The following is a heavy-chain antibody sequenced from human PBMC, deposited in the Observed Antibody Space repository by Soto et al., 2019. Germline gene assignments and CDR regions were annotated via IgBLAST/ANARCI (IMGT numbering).Heavy chain of an antibody. J-gene: IGHJ4*02. D-gene: IGHD3-22*01. CDR1: DFTFSSYG. V-gene: IGHV3-30*18. Sequence: QVQLVESGGGVVQPGRSLTLSCAAPDFTFSSYGIHWVRQAPGKGLERVAVISYDGSNKQYGDSVKGRFTMTRDNSKNPVHLQMNSLRVEYTAVYYCAKDTYYHDSSGYYVFDYWGQGTLVTVSS. CDR2: ISYDGSNK. CDR3: AKDTYYHDSSGYYVFDY.